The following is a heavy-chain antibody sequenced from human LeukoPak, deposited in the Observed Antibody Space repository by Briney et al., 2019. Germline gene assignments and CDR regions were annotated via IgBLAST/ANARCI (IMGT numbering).Heavy chain of an antibody. CDR2: FIPIFGTA. CDR1: GGTFSSYA. Sequence: SVKVSCKASGGTFSSYAISWVRQAPGQGLEWMGGFIPIFGTANYAQKFQGRVTITTDESTSTAYMELSSLRSEDTAVYYCARHLEGGSGSNAFDIWGQGTMVTVSS. J-gene: IGHJ3*02. CDR3: ARHLEGGSGSNAFDI. V-gene: IGHV1-69*05. D-gene: IGHD3-10*01.